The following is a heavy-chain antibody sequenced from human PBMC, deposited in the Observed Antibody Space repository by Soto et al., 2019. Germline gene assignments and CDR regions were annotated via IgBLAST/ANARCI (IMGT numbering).Heavy chain of an antibody. J-gene: IGHJ6*02. CDR2: ISTYFGST. D-gene: IGHD2-2*01. CDR3: AGDRIEYQVPCDSMDV. Sequence: QVQLVQSGPEVKKPGASVKVSCKASGYTFSNFAISWVRQAPGQGLEWMGWISTYFGSTNFAQNLQGRVTQTTDTPTSTVYMGLRGLRSGATAVYYCAGDRIEYQVPCDSMDVWGRGTTVTV. V-gene: IGHV1-18*01. CDR1: GYTFSNFA.